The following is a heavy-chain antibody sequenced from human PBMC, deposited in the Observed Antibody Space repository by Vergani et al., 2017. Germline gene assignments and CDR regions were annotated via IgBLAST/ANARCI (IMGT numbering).Heavy chain of an antibody. J-gene: IGHJ5*02. CDR2: ISGSGGST. Sequence: EVQLLESGGGLVQPGGSLRLSCAASGFTFSSYAMSWVRQAPGKGLEWVSAISGSGGSTYYADSVKGRFTISRDNAKNSLYLQMNSLRSEDTAVYYCARSGRHSGSYKGVDPWGQGTLVTVSS. CDR1: GFTFSSYA. D-gene: IGHD1-26*01. CDR3: ARSGRHSGSYKGVDP. V-gene: IGHV3-23*01.